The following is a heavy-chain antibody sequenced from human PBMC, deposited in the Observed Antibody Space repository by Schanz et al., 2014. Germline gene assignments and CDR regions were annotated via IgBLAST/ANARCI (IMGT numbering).Heavy chain of an antibody. D-gene: IGHD3-22*01. CDR3: AGWGYYDSSGYYYDH. CDR2: ISHDGSIQ. Sequence: QVQLVESGGGVVQPGRSLRLSCAASGFTFSNFAMHWVRQAPGKGLEWVTIISHDGSIQYGADSVKGRFTISRDNSKNTLYLQMNSLRAEDTAVYYCAGWGYYDSSGYYYDHWGQGTLVIVSS. J-gene: IGHJ5*02. CDR1: GFTFSNFA. V-gene: IGHV3-30*04.